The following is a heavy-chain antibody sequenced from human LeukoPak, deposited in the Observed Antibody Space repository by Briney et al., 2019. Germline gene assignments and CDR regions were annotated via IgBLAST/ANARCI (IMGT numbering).Heavy chain of an antibody. CDR1: GGSISSGGYY. CDR2: IYHSGST. J-gene: IGHJ3*02. CDR3: ARDASSSWYLDAFDI. Sequence: SQTLSLTCTVSGGSISSGGYYWSWIRQPPGKGLEWIGYIYHSGSTYYNPSLKSRVTISVDRSKNQFSLKLSSVTAADTAVYYCARDASSSWYLDAFDIWGQGTMVTVSS. D-gene: IGHD6-13*01. V-gene: IGHV4-30-2*01.